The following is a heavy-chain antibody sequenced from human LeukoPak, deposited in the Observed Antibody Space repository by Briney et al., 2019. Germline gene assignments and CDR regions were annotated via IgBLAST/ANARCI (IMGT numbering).Heavy chain of an antibody. J-gene: IGHJ6*03. CDR2: MYTSGST. Sequence: SETLSLTCTVSGASISSGSYYWSWIRQPAGKGLEWIGRMYTSGSTNYNPSLKSRVTISVDTSKNQFSLKLSSVTAADTAVCYCATRRLPQGSGSSPHYYCYMDVWGKGTTVTVSS. CDR3: ATRRLPQGSGSSPHYYCYMDV. D-gene: IGHD3-10*01. CDR1: GASISSGSYY. V-gene: IGHV4-61*02.